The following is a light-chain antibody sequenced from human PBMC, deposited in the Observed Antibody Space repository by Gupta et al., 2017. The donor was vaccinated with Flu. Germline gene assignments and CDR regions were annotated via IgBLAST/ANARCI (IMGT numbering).Light chain of an antibody. J-gene: IGKJ2*01. CDR1: EGIGSN. CDR2: YAS. V-gene: IGKV6-21*01. CDR3: QHTNSLLLT. Sequence: ETVLTQSPDFQSVTPRETVTITCQASEGIGSNLHWFQQKPQQSPKLLIKYASQSGPGVPSRFSGSCSGTDYTLTIHGLEPEDAATYYCQHTNSLLLTFGQGTKVDI.